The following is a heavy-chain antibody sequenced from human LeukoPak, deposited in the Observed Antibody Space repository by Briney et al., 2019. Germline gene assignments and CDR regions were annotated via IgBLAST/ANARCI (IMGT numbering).Heavy chain of an antibody. CDR2: INTDGSTT. Sequence: GGSLRLSCAASGFTFSNSWMHWVRQAPGKRLVWVPRINTDGSTTNYADSVKGRFTISRDNARNTVYLQMNSLRAEDSAVYYCANSYSPPHFWGQGTLVTVSS. CDR3: ANSYSPPHF. D-gene: IGHD3-10*01. V-gene: IGHV3-74*01. CDR1: GFTFSNSW. J-gene: IGHJ4*02.